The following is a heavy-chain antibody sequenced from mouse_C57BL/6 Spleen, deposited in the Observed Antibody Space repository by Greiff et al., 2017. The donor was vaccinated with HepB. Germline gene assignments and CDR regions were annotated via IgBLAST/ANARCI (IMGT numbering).Heavy chain of an antibody. V-gene: IGHV3-6*01. CDR1: GYSITSGYY. CDR2: ISYDGSN. CDR3: ARGDHEGYFDY. Sequence: EVKLQESGPGLVKPSQSLSLTCSVTGYSITSGYYWNWIRQFPGNKLEWMGYISYDGSNNYNPSLKNRISITRDTSKNQFFLKLNSVTTEDTATYYCARGDHEGYFDYWGQGTTLTVSS. J-gene: IGHJ2*01.